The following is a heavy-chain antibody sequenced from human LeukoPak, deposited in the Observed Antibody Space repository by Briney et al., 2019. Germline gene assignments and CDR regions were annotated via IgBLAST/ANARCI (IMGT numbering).Heavy chain of an antibody. CDR1: GYTFTGYY. CDR2: INPNSGGT. Sequence: TSVKVSCKASGYTFTGYYMHWVRQAPGRGLEWMGWINPNSGGTNYAQKFQGRVTMTRDTSISTAYMELSRLRSDDTAVYYCARVIRTMVRGGNWFDPWGQGTLVTVSS. CDR3: ARVIRTMVRGGNWFDP. D-gene: IGHD3-10*01. J-gene: IGHJ5*02. V-gene: IGHV1-2*02.